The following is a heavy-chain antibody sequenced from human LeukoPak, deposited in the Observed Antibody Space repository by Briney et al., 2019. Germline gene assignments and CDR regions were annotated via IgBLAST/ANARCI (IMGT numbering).Heavy chain of an antibody. CDR3: AKEEGPYGSGSRYMNGMDV. V-gene: IGHV3-30*18. Sequence: PGGSLRLSCAASGFSFSNYAMHWVRQAPSKGLEWVAIISYDGSNKYYGDSVKGRFTISRDNSKNTLYLENRSLRAEDTAVYFCAKEEGPYGSGSRYMNGMDVWGQGTTVTVSS. J-gene: IGHJ6*02. D-gene: IGHD3-10*01. CDR2: ISYDGSNK. CDR1: GFSFSNYA.